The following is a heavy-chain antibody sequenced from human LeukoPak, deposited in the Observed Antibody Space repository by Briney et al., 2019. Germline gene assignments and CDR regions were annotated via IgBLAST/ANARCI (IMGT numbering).Heavy chain of an antibody. D-gene: IGHD2-2*01. CDR3: ARGPREAGIVPDY. J-gene: IGHJ4*02. V-gene: IGHV3-48*04. Sequence: GGSLRLSCAASGFTFSGYSMNWVRQAPGKGLDWVSYISSSSTTIYYADSVKGRFTISRDNAKNSLFLQMNSLRAEDTAVYYCARGPREAGIVPDYWGQGTLVTVSS. CDR1: GFTFSGYS. CDR2: ISSSSTTI.